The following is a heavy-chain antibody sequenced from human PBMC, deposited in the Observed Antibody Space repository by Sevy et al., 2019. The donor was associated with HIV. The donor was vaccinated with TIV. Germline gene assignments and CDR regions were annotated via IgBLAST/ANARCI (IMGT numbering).Heavy chain of an antibody. CDR1: GYTFTSYG. CDR3: ARDCSGGSCYHSYYGMDV. CDR2: ISAYNGNT. D-gene: IGHD2-15*01. V-gene: IGHV1-18*01. Sequence: ASVKVSCKASGYTFTSYGISWVRQAPGQGLEWMGWISAYNGNTNYAQKLQGRVTMTTVTSTSTAYMELRSLRSDDTAVYYCARDCSGGSCYHSYYGMDVWGQGTTVTVSS. J-gene: IGHJ6*02.